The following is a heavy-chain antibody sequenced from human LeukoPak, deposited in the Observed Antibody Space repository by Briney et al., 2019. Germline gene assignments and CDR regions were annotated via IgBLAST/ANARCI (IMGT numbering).Heavy chain of an antibody. CDR3: AKDRILANFAGGFDY. Sequence: PGGSLRLSCVVSGITFSSYAMNWVRQAPGKGLEWVSGISPSGDSTFYADSVKGWFTISRDNSKNTLYFQLHSLRAEDTALYYCAKDRILANFAGGFDYWGQGTPVTVSS. J-gene: IGHJ4*02. D-gene: IGHD1-26*01. V-gene: IGHV3-23*01. CDR1: GITFSSYA. CDR2: ISPSGDST.